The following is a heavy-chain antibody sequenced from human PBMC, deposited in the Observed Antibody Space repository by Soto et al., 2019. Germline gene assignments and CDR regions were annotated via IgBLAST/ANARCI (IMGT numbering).Heavy chain of an antibody. V-gene: IGHV3-30-3*01. CDR3: ARGFLEWLLPYYYYGMDV. CDR2: ISYDGSNK. D-gene: IGHD3-3*01. J-gene: IGHJ6*02. CDR1: GFTFSSYA. Sequence: QPGGSLRLSCAASGFTFSSYAMHWVRQAPGKGLEWVAVISYDGSNKYYADSVKGRFTISRDNSKNTLYLQMNSLRAEDTAVYYCARGFLEWLLPYYYYGMDVWGQGTTVTGS.